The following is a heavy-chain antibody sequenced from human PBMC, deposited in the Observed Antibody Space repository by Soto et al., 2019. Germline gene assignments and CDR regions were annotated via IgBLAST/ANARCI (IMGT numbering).Heavy chain of an antibody. J-gene: IGHJ3*02. Sequence: PGGSLRLSCTASGFTFGDYAVSWFRQAPGKGLEWVGFIRTKAYGGTTEYAASVKGRFTISRDDSKSIAYLQMNSLKTEDTAVYYCTRDRSNGGSDFWSALADAFDIWGQGTMVTV. CDR1: GFTFGDYA. CDR2: IRTKAYGGTT. D-gene: IGHD3-3*01. V-gene: IGHV3-49*03. CDR3: TRDRSNGGSDFWSALADAFDI.